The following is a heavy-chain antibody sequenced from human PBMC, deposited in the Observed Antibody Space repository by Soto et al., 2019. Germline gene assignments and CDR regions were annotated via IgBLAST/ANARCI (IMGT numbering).Heavy chain of an antibody. CDR3: ASGPHCSSTSCYYYYYMDV. CDR2: IYYSGST. J-gene: IGHJ6*03. D-gene: IGHD2-2*01. CDR1: GGSISSSSYY. Sequence: PSETLSLTCTVSGGSISSSSYYWGWIRQPPGKGLEWIGSIYYSGSTYYNPSLKSRVTISVDTSKNQFSLKLSSVTAADTAVYYCASGPHCSSTSCYYYYYMDVWGKGTTVTVSS. V-gene: IGHV4-39*01.